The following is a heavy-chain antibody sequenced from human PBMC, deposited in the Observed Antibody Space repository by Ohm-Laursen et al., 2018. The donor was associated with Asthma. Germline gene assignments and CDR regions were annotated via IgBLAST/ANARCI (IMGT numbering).Heavy chain of an antibody. Sequence: GTLSLTCTVSGGSISSGTYWWGWIRQPPGMGLEWIGSSSYSGSTYYNPPLRSRVTISVDTSKNQFSLKLTSVTAADTAVYYCASSTSPSGWFDPWGQGTLVTVSS. J-gene: IGHJ5*02. CDR1: GGSISSGTYW. CDR3: ASSTSPSGWFDP. CDR2: SSYSGST. D-gene: IGHD2-2*01. V-gene: IGHV4-39*01.